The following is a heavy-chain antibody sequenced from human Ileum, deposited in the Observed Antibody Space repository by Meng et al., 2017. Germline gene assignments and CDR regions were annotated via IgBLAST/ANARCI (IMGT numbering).Heavy chain of an antibody. V-gene: IGHV3-33*06. CDR3: AKDIGIIREDRPANYFDS. Sequence: GGSLRLSCAASGITFNNYAIHWLRQAPGKGLEWVAVVWHDGSRSSYGDSVRGRFNISRDDSKNTVYLQMNSLRGEDTAVYFCAKDIGIIREDRPANYFDSGGQGTLVTVSS. D-gene: IGHD3-10*01. J-gene: IGHJ4*02. CDR1: GITFNNYA. CDR2: VWHDGSRS.